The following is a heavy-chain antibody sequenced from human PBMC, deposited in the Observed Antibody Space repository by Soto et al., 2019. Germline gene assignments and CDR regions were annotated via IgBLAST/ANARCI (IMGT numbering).Heavy chain of an antibody. CDR2: IYYSGST. CDR1: GGSISSSSYY. J-gene: IGHJ5*02. CDR3: ARGSTGFRWELTDNWFDP. D-gene: IGHD1-26*01. Sequence: SETLSLTCTVSGGSISSSSYYWGWIRQPPGKGLEWIGSIYYSGSTYYNPSLKSRVTISVDTSKNQFSLKLSSVTAADTAVYYCARGSTGFRWELTDNWFDPWGQGTLVTVSS. V-gene: IGHV4-39*01.